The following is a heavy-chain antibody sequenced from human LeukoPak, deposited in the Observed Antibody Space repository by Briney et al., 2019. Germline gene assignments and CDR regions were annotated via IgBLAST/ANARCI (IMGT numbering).Heavy chain of an antibody. CDR3: AKSLPGIAAH. D-gene: IGHD6-6*01. CDR1: GDTLTTYD. V-gene: IGHV1-8*02. Sequence: ASVKVSCKASGDTLTTYDFNWVRQATGQGLEWMGWMDPNSGNTGDAQKFQGRVTMTRNTSISTAYMELSSLTSEDTAVYHCAKSLPGIAAHWGRGTLVSVTS. J-gene: IGHJ4*02. CDR2: MDPNSGNT.